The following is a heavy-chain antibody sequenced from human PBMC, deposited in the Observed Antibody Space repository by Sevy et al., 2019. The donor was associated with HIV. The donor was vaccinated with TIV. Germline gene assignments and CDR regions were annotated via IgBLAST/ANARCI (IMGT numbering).Heavy chain of an antibody. V-gene: IGHV3-23*01. D-gene: IGHD2-8*01. CDR2: ISGSGGST. Sequence: GGSLRLSCAASGFTFSNYAMSWVRQAPGKGLEWVSAISGSGGSTYYADSVKGRFTISRDNSKNTLYLQMNSLRAEDTAVYYCAKDQWWGPQLAFDYWGQGTLVTVSS. CDR1: GFTFSNYA. J-gene: IGHJ4*02. CDR3: AKDQWWGPQLAFDY.